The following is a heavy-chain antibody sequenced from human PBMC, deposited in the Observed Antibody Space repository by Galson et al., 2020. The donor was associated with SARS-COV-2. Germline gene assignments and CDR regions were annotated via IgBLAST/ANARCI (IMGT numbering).Heavy chain of an antibody. CDR3: ARATRRSVIDY. D-gene: IGHD3-16*01. V-gene: IGHV4-59*01. Sequence: ASETLSLTCTVSGGSISSYYWSWIRQPPGRGLEWIGYIYYSRSANYHPSLESRVTISVDTSNNQVSLKLSSVTAADTAVYYCARATRRSVIDYWGQGTLVTVSS. CDR2: IYYSRSA. CDR1: GGSISSYY. J-gene: IGHJ4*02.